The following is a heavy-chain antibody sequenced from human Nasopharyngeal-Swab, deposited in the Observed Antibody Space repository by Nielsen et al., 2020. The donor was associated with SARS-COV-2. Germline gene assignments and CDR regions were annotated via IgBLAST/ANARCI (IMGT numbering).Heavy chain of an antibody. CDR2: IGTAGAT. CDR3: ASDRRVGDSSGYYWGTRYYGMDV. CDR1: GFTFSSYD. V-gene: IGHV3-13*01. D-gene: IGHD3-22*01. J-gene: IGHJ6*02. Sequence: GGSLRLSCAASGFTFSSYDMHWVRHAPGQGLEWVSAIGTAGATYYPGSLKGRFTLSRENAKNSLYLQMNSLRAGDTAVYYCASDRRVGDSSGYYWGTRYYGMDVWGQGTTVTVSS.